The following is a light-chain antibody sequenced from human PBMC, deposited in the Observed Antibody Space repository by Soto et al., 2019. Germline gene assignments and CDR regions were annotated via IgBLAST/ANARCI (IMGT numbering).Light chain of an antibody. Sequence: EIVLTQSPGTLSLSPGERATLSCRASQSVSSNLAWYQQKPGQAPRLLIYGASSRATGIPDRFSGSGSGTDFTLTISKLEPEDFAVYYCQQSGSSPWTFGQGTKVDI. J-gene: IGKJ1*01. CDR3: QQSGSSPWT. V-gene: IGKV3-20*01. CDR1: QSVSSN. CDR2: GAS.